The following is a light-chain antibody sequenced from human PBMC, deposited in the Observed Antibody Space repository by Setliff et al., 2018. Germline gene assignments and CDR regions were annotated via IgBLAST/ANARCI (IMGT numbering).Light chain of an antibody. Sequence: QSVLTQPPSASGTPGQTVTISCSGGRSNVGPNTVDWYQQLPGTAPKLLVFANSQRPSGVPDRFSGSKSGTTASPVISGLQSDDEADYYCATWDDGLNGAVFGGGTKVTVL. CDR3: ATWDDGLNGAV. J-gene: IGLJ2*01. CDR1: RSNVGPNT. V-gene: IGLV1-44*01. CDR2: ANS.